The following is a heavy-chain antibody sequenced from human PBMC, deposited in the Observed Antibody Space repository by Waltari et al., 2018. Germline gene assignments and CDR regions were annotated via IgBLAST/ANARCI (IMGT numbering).Heavy chain of an antibody. CDR1: GFTFDDYA. J-gene: IGHJ3*02. CDR3: ARNNMVQGTYAFDI. CDR2: ISWNSGSI. Sequence: EVQLVESGGGLVQPGRSLRLSCAASGFTFDDYAMHWVRQAPGKGLEWVSGISWNSGSIGYADSVKGRFTISRDNAKNSLYLQMNSLRAEDMALYYCARNNMVQGTYAFDIWGQGTMDIVSS. D-gene: IGHD3-10*01. V-gene: IGHV3-9*03.